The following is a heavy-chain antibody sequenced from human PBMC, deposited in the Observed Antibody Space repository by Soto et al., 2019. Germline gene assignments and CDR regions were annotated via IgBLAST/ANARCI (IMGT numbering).Heavy chain of an antibody. Sequence: PGGSLRLSCAASGFTFSSYGMHWVRQAPGKGLEWVAVIWYDGSNKYYADSVKGRFTISRDNSKNTLYLQMNSLRAEDTAVYYCARDWIGELWYYYYGMDVWGQETTVTVSS. D-gene: IGHD3-10*01. V-gene: IGHV3-33*01. CDR2: IWYDGSNK. CDR3: ARDWIGELWYYYYGMDV. CDR1: GFTFSSYG. J-gene: IGHJ6*02.